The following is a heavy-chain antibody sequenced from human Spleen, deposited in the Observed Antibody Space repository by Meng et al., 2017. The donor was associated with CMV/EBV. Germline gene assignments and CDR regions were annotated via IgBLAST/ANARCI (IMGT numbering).Heavy chain of an antibody. CDR1: GYTFTRYY. CDR2: INPNSGGT. D-gene: IGHD2-2*01. Sequence: ASVKVSCKASGYTFTRYYIHWVRQAPGQGLEWMGWINPNSGGTNYAQKFQGRVTMTRDTSISTAYMELSRLRSDDTAVYYCARAHQYCSSTSCYPGYWGQGTLVTVSS. V-gene: IGHV1-2*02. CDR3: ARAHQYCSSTSCYPGY. J-gene: IGHJ4*02.